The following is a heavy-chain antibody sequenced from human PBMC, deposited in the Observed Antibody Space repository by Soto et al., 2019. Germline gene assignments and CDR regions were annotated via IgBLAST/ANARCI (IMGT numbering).Heavy chain of an antibody. D-gene: IGHD2-2*01. CDR2: ISAYNGNT. J-gene: IGHJ6*02. CDR1: GYTFTSYG. Sequence: ASVNFSCKASGYTFTSYGISWVRQAPGQGLEWMGWISAYNGNTNYAQKLQGRVTMTTDTSTSTAYMELRSLRSDDTAVYYCAREDIVVVPAAMMRGLPYYGMDVWGQGITVTAP. CDR3: AREDIVVVPAAMMRGLPYYGMDV. V-gene: IGHV1-18*04.